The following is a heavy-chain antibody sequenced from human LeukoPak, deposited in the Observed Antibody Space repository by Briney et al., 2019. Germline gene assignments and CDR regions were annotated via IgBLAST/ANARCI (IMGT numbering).Heavy chain of an antibody. CDR3: AKDRGWGGMDV. CDR1: RYTLTELS. CDR2: FDPEDGEP. V-gene: IGHV1-24*01. Sequence: ASVKVSCKLSRYTLTELSMHWVRQAPGKGLDWMEGFDPEDGEPIYAQKFQGRVILTEDPSTATAYMELSSLRSEDTAVYYCAKDRGWGGMDVWGQGTTVTVSS. D-gene: IGHD3-10*01. J-gene: IGHJ6*02.